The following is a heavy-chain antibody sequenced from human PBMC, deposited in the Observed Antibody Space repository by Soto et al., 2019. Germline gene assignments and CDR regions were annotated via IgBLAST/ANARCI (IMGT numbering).Heavy chain of an antibody. D-gene: IGHD6-6*01. J-gene: IGHJ6*03. CDR2: ISSSSSTI. V-gene: IGHV3-48*01. CDR3: ARDIDSSYPGGYYYYYMDV. Sequence: GGSLRLSCAASGFTFSSYSMNWVRQAPGKGLEWVSYISSSSSTIYYADSVKGRFTISRDNAKNSLYLQMNSLRAEDTAVYYCARDIDSSYPGGYYYYYMDVWGKGTTVTVSS. CDR1: GFTFSSYS.